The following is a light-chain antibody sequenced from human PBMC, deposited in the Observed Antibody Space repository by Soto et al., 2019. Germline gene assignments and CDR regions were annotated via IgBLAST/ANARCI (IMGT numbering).Light chain of an antibody. J-gene: IGLJ1*01. CDR1: RSDVGGYKY. CDR3: SSYTSSSTYV. Sequence: QSALTQPVSVSGSPGQSITISCTGTRSDVGGYKYVSWYQQHPGKAPKLMIYEVSNRPSGVSNRFSGSKSGNTASLTISGLQAEDEADYYCSSYTSSSTYVFGSGTKLTV. V-gene: IGLV2-14*01. CDR2: EVS.